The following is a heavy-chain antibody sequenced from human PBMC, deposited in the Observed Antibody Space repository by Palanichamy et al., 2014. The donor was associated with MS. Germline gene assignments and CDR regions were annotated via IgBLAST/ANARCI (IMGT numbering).Heavy chain of an antibody. CDR3: AKDHQQWLVRGWFDP. CDR2: IRYDGSNK. CDR1: GFTFSSYG. V-gene: IGHV3-30*02. Sequence: QVQLVESGGGVVQPGGSLRLSCAASGFTFSSYGMHWVRQAPGKGLEWVAFIRYDGSNKYYADSVKGRFTISRDNSKNTLYLQMNSLRAEDTAVYYCAKDHQQWLVRGWFDPWGQGTLVTVSS. J-gene: IGHJ5*02. D-gene: IGHD6-19*01.